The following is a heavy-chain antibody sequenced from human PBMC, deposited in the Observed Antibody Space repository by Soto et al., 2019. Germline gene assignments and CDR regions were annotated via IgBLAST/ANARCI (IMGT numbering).Heavy chain of an antibody. D-gene: IGHD4-17*01. J-gene: IGHJ4*02. Sequence: SETLSLTCTVSGGSISSYYWSWIRQPPGKGLEWIGYIYYSGSTNYNPSLKSRVTISVDTSKNQFSLKLSSVTAADTAVYYCARYPDYGDFFHYSGQATLVTVSS. CDR3: ARYPDYGDFFHY. V-gene: IGHV4-59*01. CDR2: IYYSGST. CDR1: GGSISSYY.